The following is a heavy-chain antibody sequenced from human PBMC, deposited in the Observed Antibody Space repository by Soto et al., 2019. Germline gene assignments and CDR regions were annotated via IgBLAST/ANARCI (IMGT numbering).Heavy chain of an antibody. J-gene: IGHJ6*02. V-gene: IGHV5-51*01. Sequence: GESLKISCQASGFSFPNYWIGWVRQEPGKGLEWMGIILPHDSDARYSPSFQGHVTISADKSITTAYLHWSSLKASDSATYYCARFTDYSYFYGMDVWGQGTTVTVSS. CDR1: GFSFPNYW. CDR3: ARFTDYSYFYGMDV. CDR2: ILPHDSDA.